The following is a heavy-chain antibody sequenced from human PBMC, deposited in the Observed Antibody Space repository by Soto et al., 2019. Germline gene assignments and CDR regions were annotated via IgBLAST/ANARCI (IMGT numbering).Heavy chain of an antibody. CDR1: GGTFSSYS. Sequence: QVQLVQSGAEVKKPGSSVKVSCKVSGGTFSSYSISWVRQAPGQGLEWMGGIIPMFGTPHNAQKFQGRVTITADASTSSVYMEVGSLRSEGPAGYYWWRELVTNARGLFDPWGQGTLVTVSS. J-gene: IGHJ5*02. CDR2: IIPMFGTP. V-gene: IGHV1-69*01. CDR3: WRELVTNARGLFDP. D-gene: IGHD2-8*01.